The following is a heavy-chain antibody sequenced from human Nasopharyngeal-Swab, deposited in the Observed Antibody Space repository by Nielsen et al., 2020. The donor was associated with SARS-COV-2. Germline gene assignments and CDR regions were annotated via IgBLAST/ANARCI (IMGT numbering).Heavy chain of an antibody. V-gene: IGHV1-69*13. CDR2: IIPIFGTA. CDR3: ARAGYCSSTSCDTTDY. Sequence: SVKVSCKASRGTFSSYAIIWVRQAPAQGLEWMGGIIPIFGTANYAQKFQGRVTITADESTSTAYMELSSLRSEDTAVYYCARAGYCSSTSCDTTDYWGQGTLVTVSS. CDR1: RGTFSSYA. D-gene: IGHD2-2*02. J-gene: IGHJ4*02.